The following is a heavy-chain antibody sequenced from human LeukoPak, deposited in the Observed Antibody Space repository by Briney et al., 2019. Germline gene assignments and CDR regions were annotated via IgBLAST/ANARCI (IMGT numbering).Heavy chain of an antibody. V-gene: IGHV3-30*18. J-gene: IGHJ4*02. D-gene: IGHD3-22*01. CDR1: GFTFSSYG. Sequence: PGRSLRLSCAASGFTFSSYGMHWVRQAPGKGLEWVAVISYDGSNKYYADSVKGRFTISRDNSKNALYLQMNSLRAEDTAVYYCAKVFQYYYDSSGYGYYFDYWGQGTLVTVSS. CDR3: AKVFQYYYDSSGYGYYFDY. CDR2: ISYDGSNK.